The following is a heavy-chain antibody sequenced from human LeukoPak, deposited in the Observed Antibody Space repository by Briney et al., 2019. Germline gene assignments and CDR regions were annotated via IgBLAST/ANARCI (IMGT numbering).Heavy chain of an antibody. J-gene: IGHJ6*02. Sequence: VASVKVSFKASGYTFTIYDINGGRQATGQGLEGRGGINPNRGNTGYTQKFQGRVTMTRNTSISTAYMELSSLRSEDTAVYYCARVKMVRGALKNYYYYFGMDVWGQGTTVTVSS. CDR2: INPNRGNT. V-gene: IGHV1-8*01. D-gene: IGHD3-10*01. CDR3: ARVKMVRGALKNYYYYFGMDV. CDR1: GYTFTIYD.